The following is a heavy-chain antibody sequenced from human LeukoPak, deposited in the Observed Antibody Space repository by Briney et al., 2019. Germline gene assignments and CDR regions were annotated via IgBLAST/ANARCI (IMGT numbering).Heavy chain of an antibody. Sequence: SVKVSCKASGGTFSRYAISWVRQAPGQGLEWMGGIIPILGTASDAQKFQGRVTITADESTSTAYMELSSLRSEDTAVYYCARVSTGRSYNYYYGMDVWGQGTTVTVSS. V-gene: IGHV1-69*13. D-gene: IGHD3-16*02. CDR1: GGTFSRYA. CDR2: IIPILGTA. J-gene: IGHJ6*02. CDR3: ARVSTGRSYNYYYGMDV.